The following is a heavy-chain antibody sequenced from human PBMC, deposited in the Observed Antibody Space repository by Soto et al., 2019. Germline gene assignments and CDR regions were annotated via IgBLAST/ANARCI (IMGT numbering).Heavy chain of an antibody. CDR2: ISAYSGNT. V-gene: IGHV1-18*01. CDR1: GYTFTSYG. J-gene: IGHJ6*02. Sequence: ASVKVSCKASGYTFTSYGISWVRQAPGQGLEWMGWISAYSGNTNYAQKLQGRVTMTTDTSTSTAYTEPRSLRSDDTAVYSCAREPLYGMDVWGQGTTVTVSS. CDR3: AREPLYGMDV.